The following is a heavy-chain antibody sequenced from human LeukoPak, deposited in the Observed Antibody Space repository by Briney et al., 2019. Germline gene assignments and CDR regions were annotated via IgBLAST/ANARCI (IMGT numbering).Heavy chain of an antibody. V-gene: IGHV3-23*01. CDR2: ISGSGGST. J-gene: IGHJ4*02. CDR3: AKGNYYDSSGYMYYFDY. Sequence: GGSLRLSCAASGFTFSSYAMSWVRQAPGKGLEWVSAISGSGGSTYYADSVKGRFTTSRDNSKNTLYLQMNSLRAEDTAVYYCAKGNYYDSSGYMYYFDYWGQGTLVTVSS. D-gene: IGHD3-22*01. CDR1: GFTFSSYA.